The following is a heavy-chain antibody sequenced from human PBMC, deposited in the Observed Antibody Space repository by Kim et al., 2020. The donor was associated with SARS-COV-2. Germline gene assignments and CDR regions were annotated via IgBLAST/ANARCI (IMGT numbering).Heavy chain of an antibody. V-gene: IGHV5-51*01. CDR1: GYSFTSYW. CDR2: IYPGDSDT. Sequence: GESLKISCKGSGYSFTSYWIGWVRQMPGKGLEWMGIIYPGDSDTRYSPSFQGQVTISADKSISTAYLQWSSLKASDTAMYYCARQYSYGSPSPVGMDVWGQGTTVTVSS. D-gene: IGHD5-18*01. CDR3: ARQYSYGSPSPVGMDV. J-gene: IGHJ6*02.